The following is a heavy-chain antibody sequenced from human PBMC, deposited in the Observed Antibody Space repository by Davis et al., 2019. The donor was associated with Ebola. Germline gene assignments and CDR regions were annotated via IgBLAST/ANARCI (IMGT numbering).Heavy chain of an antibody. D-gene: IGHD2-15*01. CDR2: INPLFNTA. Sequence: SVKVSCKSSGDTLSNYPISWVRQAPGQGLEWMGRINPLFNTANYAQNFQGRVTITADGSTRTVYMELSSLTSEDTAVYYCARDLGYCSDSSCIMFDYYYMDVWGKGTTVTVCS. CDR1: GDTLSNYP. V-gene: IGHV1-69*13. J-gene: IGHJ6*03. CDR3: ARDLGYCSDSSCIMFDYYYMDV.